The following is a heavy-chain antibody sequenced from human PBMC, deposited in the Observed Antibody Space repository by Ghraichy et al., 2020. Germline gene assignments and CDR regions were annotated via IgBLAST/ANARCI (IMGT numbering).Heavy chain of an antibody. CDR3: AKYDYGDSRGAFDI. Sequence: SETLSLTCAVSGYSISSGYYWGWIRQPPGKRLEWIGSIYHSGSTYYNPSLKSRVTISVDTSKNQFSLKLSSVTAADTAVYYCAKYDYGDSRGAFDIWGQGTMVTVSS. D-gene: IGHD4-17*01. CDR1: GYSISSGYY. CDR2: IYHSGST. J-gene: IGHJ3*02. V-gene: IGHV4-38-2*01.